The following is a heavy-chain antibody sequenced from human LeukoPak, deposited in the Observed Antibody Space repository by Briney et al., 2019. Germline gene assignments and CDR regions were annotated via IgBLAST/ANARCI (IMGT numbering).Heavy chain of an antibody. V-gene: IGHV3-7*03. CDR2: INHNGNVN. Sequence: GGSLRLSCAASGFTFSSYWMNWARQAPGKGLEWVASINHNGNVNYYVDSVKGRFTISRDNAKNSLYLQMSNLRAEDTAVYFCASLGSSWYQFDPWGQGTLVTVSS. J-gene: IGHJ5*02. CDR3: ASLGSSWYQFDP. D-gene: IGHD6-13*01. CDR1: GFTFSSYW.